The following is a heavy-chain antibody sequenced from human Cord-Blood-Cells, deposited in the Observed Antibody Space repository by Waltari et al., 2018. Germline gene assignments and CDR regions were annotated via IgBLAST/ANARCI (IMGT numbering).Heavy chain of an antibody. Sequence: QLQLQESGPGLVKPSETLSLTCTVSGGSISSSSYYRGWIRQPPGKGLEWIGSIYYSGSTYYNPSLKSRVTISVDTSKNQFSLKLSSVTAADTAVYYCARHEVGSSSSSDAFDIWGQGTMVTVSS. CDR3: ARHEVGSSSSSDAFDI. D-gene: IGHD6-6*01. CDR2: IYYSGST. V-gene: IGHV4-39*01. CDR1: GGSISSSSYY. J-gene: IGHJ3*02.